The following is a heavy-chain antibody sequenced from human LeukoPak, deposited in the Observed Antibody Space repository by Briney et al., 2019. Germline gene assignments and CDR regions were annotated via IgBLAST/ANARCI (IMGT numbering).Heavy chain of an antibody. J-gene: IGHJ4*02. CDR2: IYPGDPDT. CDR3: ARHGGSSWYTFDY. CDR1: GYSFTSYW. D-gene: IGHD6-13*01. V-gene: IGHV5-51*01. Sequence: GESLKISCKGSGYSFTSYWIGWVRQMPGKGLEWMGIIYPGDPDTRYSPSFQGQFTISADKSISTAYLQWSSLKASDTAMYYCARHGGSSWYTFDYWGQGTLVTVSA.